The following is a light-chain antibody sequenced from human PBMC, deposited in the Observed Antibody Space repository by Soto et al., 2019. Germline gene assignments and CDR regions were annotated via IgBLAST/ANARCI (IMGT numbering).Light chain of an antibody. CDR1: QSVGTW. Sequence: RVTITFRASQSVGTWVAWYQQKPGKAPKLLIYGASNLESGVPSRFSGSGSGTEFTLTISSLQPDDFATYYCQHYNSYSEAFGQGTKVDIK. CDR2: GAS. V-gene: IGKV1-5*01. CDR3: QHYNSYSEA. J-gene: IGKJ1*01.